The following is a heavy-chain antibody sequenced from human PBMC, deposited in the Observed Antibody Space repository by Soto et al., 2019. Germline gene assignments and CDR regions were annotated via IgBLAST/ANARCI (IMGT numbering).Heavy chain of an antibody. CDR3: AGGDYYHSSGYYFYYYTIDV. Sequence: PSETLSLTCTVSGGSISSSSYYWGWIRQPPGKGLEWIGNVYYGGSTYYNPSLKSRVTISVETSESQFSLKLSSVTAADTAVYYCAGGDYYHSSGYYFYYYTIDVCGQGTTVTVSS. J-gene: IGHJ6*02. CDR2: VYYGGST. V-gene: IGHV4-39*01. CDR1: GGSISSSSYY. D-gene: IGHD3-22*01.